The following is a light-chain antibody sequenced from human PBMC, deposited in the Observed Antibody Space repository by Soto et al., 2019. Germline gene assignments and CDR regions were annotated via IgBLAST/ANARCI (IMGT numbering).Light chain of an antibody. CDR1: QSISSY. CDR2: AAS. Sequence: DIQMTQSPSSLSASVGDRVTITCRASQSISSYLNWYQQKPGKAPKLLNYAASILQSGVPSGFTSSGSGTEFTLPISSLQPEDFATYYCHPWYSTPWTFGQGTPVHIK. J-gene: IGKJ1*01. CDR3: HPWYSTPWT. V-gene: IGKV1-39*01.